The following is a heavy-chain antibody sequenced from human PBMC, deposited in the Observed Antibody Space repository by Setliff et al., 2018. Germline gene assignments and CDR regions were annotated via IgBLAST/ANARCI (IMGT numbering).Heavy chain of an antibody. J-gene: IGHJ4*02. CDR2: VEWNGGGT. D-gene: IGHD3-10*01. CDR1: GFTFADYG. CDR3: FGAGTCSY. Sequence: PGGSLRLSCAASGFTFADYGMNWVRQAPGKGLEWVSGVEWNGGGTGYADSVKGRFTISRDNAKNSLSLQMNNLRTEDTAVYYCFGAGTCSYWGQGTLVTVPS. V-gene: IGHV3-20*04.